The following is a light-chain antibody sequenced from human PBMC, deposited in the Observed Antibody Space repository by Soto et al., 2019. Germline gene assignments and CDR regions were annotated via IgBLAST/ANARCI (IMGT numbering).Light chain of an antibody. CDR2: EGS. J-gene: IGLJ3*02. CDR1: SSDVGSYNH. Sequence: ALTQPASVSGSPGQSITISCTGTSSDVGSYNHVSWYQQYPGKAPKLMIYEGSKRPSGVSNRFSGSKSGNTASLTISGLQAEDEADYYCCSYAGSSTWVFGGGTKLTVL. CDR3: CSYAGSSTWV. V-gene: IGLV2-23*01.